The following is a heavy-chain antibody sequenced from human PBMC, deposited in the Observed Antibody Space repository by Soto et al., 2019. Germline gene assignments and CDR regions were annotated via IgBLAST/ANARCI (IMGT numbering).Heavy chain of an antibody. J-gene: IGHJ3*02. Sequence: QVQLQQWGAGLLKPSETLSLTCAVYGGSFSGSYWNWIRQPPGKGLEWIGEINQSGSTNYNPSRKSRVTISVDTSKNQFSLKLSSVTAADSAVYYCARVVGSSGWYSGSFDIWGPGTMVTVSS. D-gene: IGHD6-19*01. CDR2: INQSGST. CDR1: GGSFSGSY. CDR3: ARVVGSSGWYSGSFDI. V-gene: IGHV4-34*01.